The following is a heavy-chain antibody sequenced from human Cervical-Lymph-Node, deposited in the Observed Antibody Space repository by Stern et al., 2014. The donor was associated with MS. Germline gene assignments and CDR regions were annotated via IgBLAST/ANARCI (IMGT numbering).Heavy chain of an antibody. J-gene: IGHJ4*02. Sequence: QVQLQESGPGLVKPSGTLSLTCAVSGGSISDTNWWSWVRQTPGMGLEGMVEFNHRGPATSSRPLKSRVPMSVEKPKNQFSLELKSVTAADTAVYYCARVYSGYDWFDYWGQGTPVTVSS. CDR1: GGSISDTNW. D-gene: IGHD5-12*01. CDR2: FNHRGPA. V-gene: IGHV4-4*02. CDR3: ARVYSGYDWFDY.